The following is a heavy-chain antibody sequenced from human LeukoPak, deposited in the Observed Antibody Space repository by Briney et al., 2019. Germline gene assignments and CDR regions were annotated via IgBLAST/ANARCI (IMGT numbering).Heavy chain of an antibody. V-gene: IGHV3-30*03. CDR1: GFTFSSYG. CDR3: ASQYSSSPYYYGMDV. Sequence: GRSLRLSCAASGFTFSSYGMHWVRQAPGKGLEWVAVISYDGSNKYYADSVKGRFTISRDNSKNTLYLQMNSLRAEDTAVYYCASQYSSSPYYYGMDVWGQGTTVTVSS. CDR2: ISYDGSNK. J-gene: IGHJ6*02. D-gene: IGHD6-13*01.